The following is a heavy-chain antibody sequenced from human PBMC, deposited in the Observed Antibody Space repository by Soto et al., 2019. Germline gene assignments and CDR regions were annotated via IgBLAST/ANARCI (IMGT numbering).Heavy chain of an antibody. CDR1: GYSFSTYW. J-gene: IGHJ5*02. V-gene: IGHV5-51*01. CDR2: IYPGDSDT. CDR3: ARIGYDILTGYIGEFDP. D-gene: IGHD3-9*01. Sequence: VESLLISCEASGYSFSTYWSGGGRQITAKGLEWMGIIYPGDSDTRYSPSFQGQVTISADKSISTAYLQWSSLKASDTAMYYCARIGYDILTGYIGEFDPWGQGTLVTVPS.